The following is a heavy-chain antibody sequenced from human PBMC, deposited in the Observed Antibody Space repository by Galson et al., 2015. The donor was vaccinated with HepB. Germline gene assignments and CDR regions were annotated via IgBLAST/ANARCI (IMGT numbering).Heavy chain of an antibody. V-gene: IGHV3-23*01. CDR1: GFTFSSYA. CDR2: ISGSGGST. J-gene: IGHJ6*03. D-gene: IGHD6-13*01. Sequence: SLRLSCAASGFTFSSYAMSWVRQAPGKGLEWVSAISGSGGSTYYADSVKGRFTISRDNSKNTLYLQMNSLRAEDTAVYYCAKDGVYSSSWLSYYYYMDVWGKRTTVTVSS. CDR3: AKDGVYSSSWLSYYYYMDV.